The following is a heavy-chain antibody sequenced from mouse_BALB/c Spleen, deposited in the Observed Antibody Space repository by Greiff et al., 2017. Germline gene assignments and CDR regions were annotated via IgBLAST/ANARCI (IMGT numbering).Heavy chain of an antibody. J-gene: IGHJ4*01. CDR1: GYTFTSYS. V-gene: IGHV1S81*02. CDR3: TRLITYYYAMDY. D-gene: IGHD2-4*01. Sequence: QVQLQHPGAELVKPGASVKLSCTASGYTFTSYSLYWVKQRPGQGLEWIGGINPSNGGTNFNEKFKSKATLTVDKSSSTAYMQLSSLTSEDSAVYYCTRLITYYYAMDYWGQGTSVTVSS. CDR2: INPSNGGT.